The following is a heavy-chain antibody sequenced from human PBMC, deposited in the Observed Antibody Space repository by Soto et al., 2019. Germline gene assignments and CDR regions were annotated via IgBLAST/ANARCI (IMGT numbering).Heavy chain of an antibody. CDR1: GLTFSSFW. J-gene: IGHJ4*02. CDR3: AKRGVDTFGLSY. D-gene: IGHD3-10*01. CDR2: INTDGSST. Sequence: EVQLVESGGGLVQPGGSLRLSCAVSGLTFSSFWMHWVRQAPGEGLVWVSRINTDGSSTSYADSVKGRFTISRDNAKNTLYLQMTSLRVEDTAMYYCAKRGVDTFGLSYWGQGTLVTVSS. V-gene: IGHV3-74*01.